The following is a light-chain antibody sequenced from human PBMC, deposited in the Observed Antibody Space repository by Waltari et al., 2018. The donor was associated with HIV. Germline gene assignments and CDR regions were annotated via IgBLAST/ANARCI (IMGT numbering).Light chain of an antibody. Sequence: QSALTQPASVSGSPGQSITISCAGTGAEIGAYNYVAWYQKLPDSVPKLIIYDVTSRPSGISDRFSASKSGNAASLTISGLQAEDEGDYYCSSYTTFNTVIFGGGNKLTVL. CDR1: GAEIGAYNY. V-gene: IGLV2-14*03. J-gene: IGLJ2*01. CDR2: DVT. CDR3: SSYTTFNTVI.